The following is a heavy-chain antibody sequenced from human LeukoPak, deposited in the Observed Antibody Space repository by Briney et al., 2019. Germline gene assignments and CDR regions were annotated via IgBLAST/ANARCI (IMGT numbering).Heavy chain of an antibody. V-gene: IGHV3-43*01. CDR1: GFTFEDYT. CDR2: ITWDGGNT. D-gene: IGHD6-13*01. CDR3: TKARPGILAVAPDT. J-gene: IGHJ5*02. Sequence: GGSLRLSCAASGFTFEDYTMHWVRQPPGKGLEWVSLITWDGGNTYYADSLKGRFTISRDNSKYSLYLQMNSLRIEDTALYYCTKARPGILAVAPDTWGQGTLVTVSS.